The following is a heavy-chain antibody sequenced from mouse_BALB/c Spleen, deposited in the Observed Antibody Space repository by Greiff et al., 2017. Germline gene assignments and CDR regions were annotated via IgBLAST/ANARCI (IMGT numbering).Heavy chain of an antibody. CDR2: ISDGGSYT. CDR1: GFTFSDYY. Sequence: DVKLVESGGGLVKPGGSLKLSCAASGFTFSDYYMYWVRQTPEKRLEWVATISDGGSYTYYPDSVKGRFTISRDNAKNNLYLQMSSLKSEDTAMYYCARDSGTGVAYWGQGTLVTVSA. CDR3: ARDSGTGVAY. J-gene: IGHJ3*01. D-gene: IGHD3-3*01. V-gene: IGHV5-4*02.